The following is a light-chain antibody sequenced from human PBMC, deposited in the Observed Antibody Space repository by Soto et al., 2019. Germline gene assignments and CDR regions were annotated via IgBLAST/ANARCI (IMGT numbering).Light chain of an antibody. V-gene: IGKV3-11*01. CDR3: QQRNIWPPVT. CDR1: PSVSNY. CDR2: GAF. J-gene: IGKJ5*01. Sequence: PGERGTLSCRGSPSVSNYLAWYQQKPGQAPRLLIYGAFNRATGIPARFSGSGSGADFTLTISSLEPEDFAVYYCQQRNIWPPVTFGQGTRLEIK.